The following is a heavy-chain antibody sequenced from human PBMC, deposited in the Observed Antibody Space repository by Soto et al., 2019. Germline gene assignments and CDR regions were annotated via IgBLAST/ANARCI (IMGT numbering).Heavy chain of an antibody. J-gene: IGHJ6*02. D-gene: IGHD3-10*01. Sequence: QVQLQESGPGLVKPSETLSLTCTVSGGSISSYYWSWIRQPPGKGLEWIGYIYYSGSTNYNPSLKSRVTISVDTSKNQFSLKLSSVTAADTAVYYCARGRGLNYYYYGMDVWGQGTTVTVSS. CDR3: ARGRGLNYYYYGMDV. CDR1: GGSISSYY. V-gene: IGHV4-59*01. CDR2: IYYSGST.